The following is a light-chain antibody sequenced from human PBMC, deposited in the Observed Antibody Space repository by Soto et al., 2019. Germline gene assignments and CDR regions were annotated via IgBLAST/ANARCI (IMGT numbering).Light chain of an antibody. J-gene: IGKJ2*01. CDR1: QSISTY. CDR2: AAS. CDR3: QQSYSTPYT. V-gene: IGKV1-39*01. Sequence: DIPMTQSPSSLSASVGDRVTITCRASQSISTYLNWYQQRPGKAPNLLIYAASSLQTGVPSRFGGSGSGTDFTLTISSLEPEDFATYFCQQSYSTPYTFGQGTKLEVK.